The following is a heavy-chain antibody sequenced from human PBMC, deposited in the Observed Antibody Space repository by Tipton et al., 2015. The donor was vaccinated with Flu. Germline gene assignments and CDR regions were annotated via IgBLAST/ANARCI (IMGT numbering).Heavy chain of an antibody. Sequence: LRLSCTVSGGSMSNYYWSWIRQPPGKGLEWIGYMFQGGSSNCNPSLKSRVTISEDTSKNQFSLKLNSVTAADTAVYYCARDSGFGDPFDYWGQGTLVTVSS. V-gene: IGHV4-59*01. J-gene: IGHJ4*02. D-gene: IGHD4-17*01. CDR1: GGSMSNYY. CDR3: ARDSGFGDPFDY. CDR2: MFQGGSS.